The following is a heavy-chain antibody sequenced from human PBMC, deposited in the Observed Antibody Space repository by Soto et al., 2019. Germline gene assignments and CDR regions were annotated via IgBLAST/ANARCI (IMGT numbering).Heavy chain of an antibody. CDR3: ARANYDYVWGRYRHGAFDI. CDR1: GGTFSSYA. D-gene: IGHD3-16*02. J-gene: IGHJ3*02. V-gene: IGHV1-69*13. CDR2: IIPIFGTA. Sequence: SVKVSCNASGGTFSSYAISWVRQAPGQGLEWMGGIIPIFGTANYAQKFQGRVTITADESTSTAYMELSSLRSEDTAVYYCARANYDYVWGRYRHGAFDIWGQGTMVTVS.